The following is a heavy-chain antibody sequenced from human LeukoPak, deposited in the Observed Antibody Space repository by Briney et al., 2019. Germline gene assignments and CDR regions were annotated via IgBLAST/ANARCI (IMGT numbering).Heavy chain of an antibody. Sequence: GASVKVSCRASGGTFSSYAISWVRQAPGQGLEWMGGIIPIFGTANYAQKFQGRVTITADKSTSTAYMELSSLRSEDTAVYYCARGTGYSSGWYEGSFDYWGQGTLVTVSS. CDR3: ARGTGYSSGWYEGSFDY. CDR2: IIPIFGTA. CDR1: GGTFSSYA. D-gene: IGHD6-19*01. J-gene: IGHJ4*02. V-gene: IGHV1-69*06.